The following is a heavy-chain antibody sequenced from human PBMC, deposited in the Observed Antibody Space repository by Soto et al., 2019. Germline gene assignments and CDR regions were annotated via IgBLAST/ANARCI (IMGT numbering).Heavy chain of an antibody. CDR1: GDSISSSSYY. CDR3: ASYGDYFDY. D-gene: IGHD4-17*01. CDR2: IFYSGST. V-gene: IGHV4-39*01. J-gene: IGHJ4*02. Sequence: QLQLQESGPGLVKTSETLSLTCTVSGDSISSSSYYWGWIRQPPGQGLEWIGNIFYSGSTYFNPSLKSRVTISVDTSKNQFSLKLSSVTAADTAVYYCASYGDYFDYWGQGTLVTVSS.